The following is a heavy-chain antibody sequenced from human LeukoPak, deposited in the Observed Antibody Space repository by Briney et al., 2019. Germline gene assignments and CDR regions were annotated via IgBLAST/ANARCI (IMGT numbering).Heavy chain of an antibody. D-gene: IGHD1-26*01. V-gene: IGHV4-34*01. Sequence: PSETLSLTCAVYGGSFSGYYWSWMRQPPGKGLEWIGEINHSGSTNYNPSLKSRVTISVDTSKNQFSLKLSSVTAADTAVYYCARVHIVGATIDYWGQGTLVTVSS. CDR3: ARVHIVGATIDY. CDR1: GGSFSGYY. CDR2: INHSGST. J-gene: IGHJ4*02.